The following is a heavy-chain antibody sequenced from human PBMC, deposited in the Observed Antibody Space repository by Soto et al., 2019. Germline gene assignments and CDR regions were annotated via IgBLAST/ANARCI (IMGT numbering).Heavy chain of an antibody. V-gene: IGHV3-33*01. Sequence: QVQLVESGGGVVQPGRSLRLSCAASGFTFSSYGMHWVRQAPGKGLEWVAVIWYDGSNKYYADSVKGRFTISRDNSKNTLYQEMNSLRGEDTAVYYCASVGEGDAFDIWGQGTMVTVSS. CDR3: ASVGEGDAFDI. CDR2: IWYDGSNK. D-gene: IGHD3-10*01. CDR1: GFTFSSYG. J-gene: IGHJ3*02.